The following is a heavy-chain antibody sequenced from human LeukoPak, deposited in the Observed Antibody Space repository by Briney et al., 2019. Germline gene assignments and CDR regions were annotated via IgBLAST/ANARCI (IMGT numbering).Heavy chain of an antibody. V-gene: IGHV1-69*06. CDR3: ARALEDGDYDRTINYYYYYMDV. CDR1: GGTFSSYA. Sequence: PGSSVKVSCKASGGTFSSYAISWVRQAPGRGLEWMGGIIPIFGTANYAQKFQGRVTITADKSTSTAYMELSSLRSEDTAVYYCARALEDGDYDRTINYYYYYMDVWGKGTTVTVSS. CDR2: IIPIFGTA. D-gene: IGHD4-17*01. J-gene: IGHJ6*03.